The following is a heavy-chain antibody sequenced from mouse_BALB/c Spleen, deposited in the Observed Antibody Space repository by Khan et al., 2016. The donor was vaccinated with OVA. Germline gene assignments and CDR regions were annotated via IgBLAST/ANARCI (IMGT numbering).Heavy chain of an antibody. V-gene: IGHV5-9*03. CDR1: GFTFSSFT. Sequence: EVELVESGGGLVKPGGSLKLSCAASGFTFSSFTMSWVRQTPEKRLEWVASISSGGDNTYSPDSVKGRFTISRDNAKINLYLQMSSLRSEDTALYYCARSNYGPFAYWGQGTLVTVSA. J-gene: IGHJ3*01. D-gene: IGHD1-1*02. CDR3: ARSNYGPFAY. CDR2: ISSGGDNT.